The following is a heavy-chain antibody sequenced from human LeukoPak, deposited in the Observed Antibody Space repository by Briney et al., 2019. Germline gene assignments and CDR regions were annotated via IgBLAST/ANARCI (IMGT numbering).Heavy chain of an antibody. D-gene: IGHD1-26*01. CDR3: AGLSGSYSDYYFDY. V-gene: IGHV4-4*02. Sequence: SEPMSLTCAVSGGSISSSNWWSWVRHPPGEGLGWIGEIDHSGSTNYNPSLKSRVTTTVDKSKNQCSLKLSSVTAADTAVVYWAGLSGSYSDYYFDYWGQGTLVTVSS. J-gene: IGHJ4*02. CDR2: IDHSGST. CDR1: GGSISSSNW.